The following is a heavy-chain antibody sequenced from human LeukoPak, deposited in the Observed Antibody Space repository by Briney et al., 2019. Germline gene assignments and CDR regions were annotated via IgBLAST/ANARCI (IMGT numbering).Heavy chain of an antibody. J-gene: IGHJ4*02. D-gene: IGHD5-12*01. CDR1: GGSISSSSYY. CDR3: ARESGYDDYYFDY. Sequence: SETLSLTCTVSGGSISSSSYYWGWIRQPPGKGLEWIGSIYHSGSTYYNPSLKSRVTISVDTSKNQFSLKLSSVTAADTAVYYCARESGYDDYYFDYWGQGTLVTVSS. CDR2: IYHSGST. V-gene: IGHV4-39*07.